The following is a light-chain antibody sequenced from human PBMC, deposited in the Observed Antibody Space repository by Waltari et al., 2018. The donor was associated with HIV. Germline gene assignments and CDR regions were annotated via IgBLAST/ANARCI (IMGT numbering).Light chain of an antibody. V-gene: IGLV2-8*01. CDR1: SSDVGGYNY. Sequence: QSALTQPPPASGSPGQSVTLSCTGTSSDVGGYNYVSWHQQHPGKAPKLMIYDVIKGPSGVPDRFSGSKSGNTASLTVSGLQPEDEADYYCSSHAGSKVVFGGGTRLTVL. J-gene: IGLJ2*01. CDR2: DVI. CDR3: SSHAGSKVV.